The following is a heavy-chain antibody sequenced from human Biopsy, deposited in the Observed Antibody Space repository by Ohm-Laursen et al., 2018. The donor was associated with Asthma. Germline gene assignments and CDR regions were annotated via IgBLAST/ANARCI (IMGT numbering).Heavy chain of an antibody. Sequence: LSLTCAASGFKFDEYTMHWVRQAPGKGLEWVSGISWNSATIGYADSVKGRFTMARDNSKNTLDLQMNSLREEDTAVYYCVRDGTDDAFDIWGQGTVVSVSS. V-gene: IGHV3-9*01. CDR1: GFKFDEYT. CDR3: VRDGTDDAFDI. J-gene: IGHJ3*02. CDR2: ISWNSATI. D-gene: IGHD1-1*01.